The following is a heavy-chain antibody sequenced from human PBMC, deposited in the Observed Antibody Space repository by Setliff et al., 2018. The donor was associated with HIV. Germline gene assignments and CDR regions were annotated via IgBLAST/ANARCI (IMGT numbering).Heavy chain of an antibody. CDR2: IYHSGST. CDR1: GGSISSSNW. Sequence: PSETLSLTCAVSGGSISSSNWWSWVRQPPGKGLEWIGEIYHSGSTNYNPSLKSRVTISVDKSKNQFSLKLSSVTAADTAVYYCARDRYYYDSSGKDAFDIWGQGTMVTV. D-gene: IGHD3-22*01. J-gene: IGHJ3*02. CDR3: ARDRYYYDSSGKDAFDI. V-gene: IGHV4-4*02.